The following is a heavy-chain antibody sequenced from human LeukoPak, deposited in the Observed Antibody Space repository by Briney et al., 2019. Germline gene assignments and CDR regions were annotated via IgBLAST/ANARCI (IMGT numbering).Heavy chain of an antibody. J-gene: IGHJ4*02. V-gene: IGHV3-30*04. CDR1: GFTFSSYA. CDR3: ARVPGIADGR. CDR2: ISYDGSNK. D-gene: IGHD6-13*01. Sequence: GRSLRLSCAASGFTFSSYAMHWVRQAPGKGLEWVAVISYDGSNKYYADSVKGRFTISRDNSKNTLYLQMNSLRAEDTAVYYCARVPGIADGRWGQGTLVTVSS.